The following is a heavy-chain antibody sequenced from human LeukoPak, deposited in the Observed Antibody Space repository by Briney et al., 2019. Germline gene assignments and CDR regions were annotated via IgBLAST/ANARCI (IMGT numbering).Heavy chain of an antibody. Sequence: SETLSLTCTVSGGSISSYYWSWIRQPPGKGLEWIGYIYYSGSTNYNPSLKSRVTVSVDTSKNQFSLKLSSVTAADTAVYYCARAGYSYGNWFDPWGQGTLVTVSS. D-gene: IGHD5-18*01. CDR1: GGSISSYY. CDR2: IYYSGST. J-gene: IGHJ5*02. V-gene: IGHV4-59*08. CDR3: ARAGYSYGNWFDP.